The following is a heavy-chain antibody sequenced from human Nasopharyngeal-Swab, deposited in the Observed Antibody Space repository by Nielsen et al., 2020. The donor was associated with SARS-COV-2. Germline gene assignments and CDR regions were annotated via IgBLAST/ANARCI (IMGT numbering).Heavy chain of an antibody. D-gene: IGHD6-13*01. CDR3: VGSSRYGDYYYYYGMDV. V-gene: IGHV4-39*07. J-gene: IGHJ6*02. CDR2: IYYSGST. CDR1: GGSISSSSYY. Sequence: SETLSLTCTVSGGSISSSSYYWGWIRQPPRKGLEWIGSIYYSGSTYYNPSLKSRVTISVDTSKNQFSLKLSSVTAADTAVYYCVGSSRYGDYYYYYGMDVWGQGTTVTVSS.